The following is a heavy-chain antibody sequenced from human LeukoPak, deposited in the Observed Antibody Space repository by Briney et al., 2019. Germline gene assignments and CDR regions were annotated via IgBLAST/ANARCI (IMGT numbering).Heavy chain of an antibody. J-gene: IGHJ4*02. CDR3: ARGSLHGVTHGGFDY. Sequence: GGSLRLSCAASGFTFSSYSMNWVRQAPGKGLEWVSSISSSSSYIYYADSVKGRFTISRDNAKNSLYLQMNSLRAEDTAVYYCARGSLHGVTHGGFDYWGQGTLVTVSS. D-gene: IGHD2-21*02. CDR2: ISSSSSYI. CDR1: GFTFSSYS. V-gene: IGHV3-21*01.